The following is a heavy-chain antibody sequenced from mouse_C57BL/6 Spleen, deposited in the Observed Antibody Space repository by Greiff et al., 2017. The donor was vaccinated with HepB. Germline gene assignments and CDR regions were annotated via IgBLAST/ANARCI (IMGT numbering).Heavy chain of an antibody. CDR2: IDPNSGGT. CDR1: GYTFTSYW. V-gene: IGHV1-72*01. D-gene: IGHD4-1*01. CDR3: ARQVSRPNWDYFDY. J-gene: IGHJ2*01. Sequence: QVQLQQPGAELVKPGASVKLSCKASGYTFTSYWMHWVKQRPGRGLEWIGRIDPNSGGTKYNEKFKSKATLTVDKPSSTAYMQLRSLTSEASAVYYCARQVSRPNWDYFDYWGQSTTLTVSA.